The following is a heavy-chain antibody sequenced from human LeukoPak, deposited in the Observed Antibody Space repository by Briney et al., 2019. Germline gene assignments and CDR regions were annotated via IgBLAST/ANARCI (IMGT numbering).Heavy chain of an antibody. D-gene: IGHD1-7*01. CDR1: GFTFSDYA. V-gene: IGHV3-30-3*01. CDR2: ISKDGSDK. CDR3: ARDYWWNYDY. Sequence: GGSLRLSCSASGFTFSDYAMHWVRQAPGKGLEWVAVISKDGSDKYYPGSVRGRFTISRDNSKNTIYLQMDSLRAEDTAIYYCARDYWWNYDYWGQGTLVTVSS. J-gene: IGHJ4*02.